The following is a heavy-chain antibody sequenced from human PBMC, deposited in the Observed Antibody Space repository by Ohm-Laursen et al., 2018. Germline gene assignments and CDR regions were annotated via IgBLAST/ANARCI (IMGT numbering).Heavy chain of an antibody. CDR3: ARGNPVAGTFDY. D-gene: IGHD6-19*01. CDR2: MYYSGST. Sequence: PGTLSLTCTVSGVSVSRYYWSWIRQPPGKGLESIGYMYYSGSTNYNPSLKSRVTISIDTSKNQFSLKLSSVTAADTAVYYCARGNPVAGTFDYWGQGTLVTVSS. V-gene: IGHV4-59*02. J-gene: IGHJ4*02. CDR1: GVSVSRYY.